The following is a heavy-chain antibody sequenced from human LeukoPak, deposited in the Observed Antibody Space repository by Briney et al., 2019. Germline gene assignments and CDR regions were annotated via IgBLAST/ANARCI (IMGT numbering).Heavy chain of an antibody. Sequence: PGGSLRLSCAASGFTFSSYAMSWVRQAPVQGLEWVSAISTSGSSTYYADSVKGRFTISRDNSKNTLYLQMNSLRVEDTAVHYCAIPGPSYRRFDHWGQGTLVTVSS. D-gene: IGHD3-16*02. V-gene: IGHV3-23*01. CDR1: GFTFSSYA. CDR2: ISTSGSST. CDR3: AIPGPSYRRFDH. J-gene: IGHJ4*02.